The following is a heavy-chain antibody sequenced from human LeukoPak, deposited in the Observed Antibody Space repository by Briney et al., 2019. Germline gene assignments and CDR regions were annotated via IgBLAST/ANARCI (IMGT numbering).Heavy chain of an antibody. D-gene: IGHD6-6*01. CDR2: IIPIFGTA. Sequence: SVKVSCKASGGTFSSYAISWVRQAPGQGLEWMGGIIPIFGTANYAQKFQGRVTITTDESTSTAYMELSSLRSEDTAVYYCAREGYSSSPPYYYYYMDVWGKGTTVTVSS. J-gene: IGHJ6*03. V-gene: IGHV1-69*05. CDR1: GGTFSSYA. CDR3: AREGYSSSPPYYYYYMDV.